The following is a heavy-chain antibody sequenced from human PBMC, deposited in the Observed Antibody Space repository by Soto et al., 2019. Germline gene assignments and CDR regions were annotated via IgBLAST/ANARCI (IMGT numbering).Heavy chain of an antibody. D-gene: IGHD1-1*01. CDR2: INHSGTT. CDR1: SESFSAYD. V-gene: IGHV4-34*01. J-gene: IGHJ5*02. Sequence: SETLSLTCTVYSESFSAYDRNWIRQPPGKGLEWIGEINHSGTTNYNPSLKSRVTISIDTSKKQFSLNLDSVTAADTAVYYCASEITGTTGQFDLWGQGTLVTVSS. CDR3: ASEITGTTGQFDL.